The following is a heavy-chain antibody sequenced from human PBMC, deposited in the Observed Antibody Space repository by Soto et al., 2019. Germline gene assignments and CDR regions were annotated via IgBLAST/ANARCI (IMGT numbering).Heavy chain of an antibody. V-gene: IGHV1-2*02. CDR2: INPNSGVT. J-gene: IGHJ5*02. D-gene: IGHD2-2*01. Sequence: SSFKVSSKVYGSTFTGHFINLVRQAPGEGLEWVGYINPNSGVTKYAPRFLGRVTITRETSIRTAYMDLNNLRCEDTAVYFCARGWGTMLAPLPWGPGTPVPVSS. CDR3: ARGWGTMLAPLP. CDR1: GSTFTGHF.